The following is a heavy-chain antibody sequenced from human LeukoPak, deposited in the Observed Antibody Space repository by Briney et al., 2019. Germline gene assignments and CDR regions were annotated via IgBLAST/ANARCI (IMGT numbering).Heavy chain of an antibody. D-gene: IGHD1-26*01. CDR3: SRDLGGSYNDY. V-gene: IGHV1-46*01. Sequence: ASVKVSCKASGYTFSTYYIHWVRQAPGQGLEWVEVINPSGGTTTYAQKFQGRVTMTRDTFTSTVYMELSSLRIEDTAVYYCSRDLGGSYNDYWGQGTMVTVSS. J-gene: IGHJ4*02. CDR2: INPSGGTT. CDR1: GYTFSTYY.